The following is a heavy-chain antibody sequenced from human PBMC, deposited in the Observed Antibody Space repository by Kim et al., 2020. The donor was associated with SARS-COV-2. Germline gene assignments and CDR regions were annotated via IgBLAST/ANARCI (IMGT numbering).Heavy chain of an antibody. Sequence: QGRVTMTRDTSTSTVYMELSSLRSEDTAVYYCAREGYCSGGSCTTAWFDPWGQGTLVTVSS. V-gene: IGHV1-46*01. J-gene: IGHJ5*02. CDR3: AREGYCSGGSCTTAWFDP. D-gene: IGHD2-15*01.